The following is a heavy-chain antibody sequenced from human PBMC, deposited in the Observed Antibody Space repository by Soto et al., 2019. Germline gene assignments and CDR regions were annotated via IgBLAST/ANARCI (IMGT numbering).Heavy chain of an antibody. J-gene: IGHJ4*02. CDR2: IVVGSGNT. CDR1: GFTFTSSA. V-gene: IGHV1-58*01. D-gene: IGHD3-22*01. Sequence: SVKVSCKASGFTFTSSAVQWVRQARGQRLEWIGWIVVGSGNTNYAQKFQERVTITRDMSTSTAYMELSSLRSEDTAVYYCAADPSYYYDSSGYSLWGQGTLVTVSS. CDR3: AADPSYYYDSSGYSL.